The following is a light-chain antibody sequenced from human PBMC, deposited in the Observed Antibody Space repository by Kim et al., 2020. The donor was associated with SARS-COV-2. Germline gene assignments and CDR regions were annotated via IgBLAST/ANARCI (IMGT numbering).Light chain of an antibody. V-gene: IGLV3-1*01. CDR2: QDT. CDR1: KLGDKY. CDR3: QAWDSNNVV. Sequence: SYELTQPPSVSVSPGQTASITCSGDKLGDKYARWYQQKPGQSPVVVIYQDTRRPSGVPERFSGSNSGNTATLTISETQALDEADYYCQAWDSNNVVFGGGTQLTVL. J-gene: IGLJ2*01.